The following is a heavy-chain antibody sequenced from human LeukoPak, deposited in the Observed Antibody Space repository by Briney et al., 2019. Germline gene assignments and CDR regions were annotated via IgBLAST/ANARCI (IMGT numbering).Heavy chain of an antibody. CDR1: GFTFSSYA. CDR2: ISGSGGST. Sequence: GGSLRLSCAASGFTFSSYAMSWVRQAPGKGLEWVSAISGSGGSTYYADSVKGRFTISRDNSKNTLYLQMNSLRAEDTAVYYCAKVYYDSSGYYWDYWGQGTLVTVSS. J-gene: IGHJ4*02. CDR3: AKVYYDSSGYYWDY. D-gene: IGHD3-22*01. V-gene: IGHV3-23*01.